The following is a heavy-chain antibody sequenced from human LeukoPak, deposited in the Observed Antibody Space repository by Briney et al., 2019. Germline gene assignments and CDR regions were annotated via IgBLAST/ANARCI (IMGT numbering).Heavy chain of an antibody. CDR1: VYTSTGYY. J-gene: IGHJ5*02. D-gene: IGHD2-2*01. V-gene: IGHV1-2*02. Sequence: GASVKVSCKASVYTSTGYYIHWVRQAPGQGLEWMGWINPNSGDTNYAQKFQGRVTMTRDTSISTAYMELSSLKSDDTAVYYCARAKWESSTTCYGAWGQGTLVTVSS. CDR2: INPNSGDT. CDR3: ARAKWESSTTCYGA.